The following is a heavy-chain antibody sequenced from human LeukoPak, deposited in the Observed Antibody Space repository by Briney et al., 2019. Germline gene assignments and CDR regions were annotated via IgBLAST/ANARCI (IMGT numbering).Heavy chain of an antibody. CDR2: ISGSGGST. CDR1: RFTFSTYG. D-gene: IGHD3-22*01. J-gene: IGHJ4*02. CDR3: AKSSYYDSSGYYREYYFDF. Sequence: HPGGSLRLSCAASRFTFSTYGMSWVRQAPGEGLEWVSSISGSGGSTNYADSVKGRFTISRDNSKNTLYLQMNSLRDEDTAVYYCAKSSYYDSSGYYREYYFDFWGQGTLVTVSS. V-gene: IGHV3-23*01.